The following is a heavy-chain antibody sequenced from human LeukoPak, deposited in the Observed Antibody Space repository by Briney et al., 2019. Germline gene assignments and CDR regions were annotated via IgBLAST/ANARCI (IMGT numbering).Heavy chain of an antibody. J-gene: IGHJ4*02. CDR3: ARDLSIAAAGRDFDF. V-gene: IGHV3-7*05. CDR2: INQDGRES. D-gene: IGHD6-13*01. Sequence: GGSLRLSCAASEFTLRSSWTSWVRKAPGKGLKWVDNINQDGRESYYADSVKGRFTISRENAKNSLYLQMNCLRAEDTAVYYCARDLSIAAAGRDFDFWGQGNLVSVSS. CDR1: EFTLRSSW.